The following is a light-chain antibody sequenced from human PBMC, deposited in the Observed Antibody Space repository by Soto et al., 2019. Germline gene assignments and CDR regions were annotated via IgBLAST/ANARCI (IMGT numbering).Light chain of an antibody. V-gene: IGKV3-20*01. J-gene: IGKJ1*01. CDR2: DVS. Sequence: ETVLTQSPGTLSLSPGERATLSCRSSQSVSSNYLAWYQQKPGQAPRLLIYDVSSRATGIPDRFSGSGSGTDFTLTISRLEPEDFAMYYCQQYGSSQTFGQGPKVEIK. CDR1: QSVSSNY. CDR3: QQYGSSQT.